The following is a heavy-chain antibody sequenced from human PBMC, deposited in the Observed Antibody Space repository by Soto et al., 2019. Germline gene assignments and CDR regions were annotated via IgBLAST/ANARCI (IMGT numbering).Heavy chain of an antibody. CDR3: ARDWGTLYFAGLFDY. CDR2: IIPIFGTA. Sequence: QVQLVQSGAEVKKPGSSVKVSCKASGGTFSSYAISWVRQAPGQGLEWMGGIIPIFGTANYAQKFQGRVTIXXDXSRXTAYMELSSLRSEDTAVYYCARDWGTLYFAGLFDYWGQGTLVTVSS. J-gene: IGHJ4*02. CDR1: GGTFSSYA. V-gene: IGHV1-69*12. D-gene: IGHD1-1*01.